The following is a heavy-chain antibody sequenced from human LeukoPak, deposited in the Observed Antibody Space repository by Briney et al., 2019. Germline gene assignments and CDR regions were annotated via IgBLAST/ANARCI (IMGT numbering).Heavy chain of an antibody. D-gene: IGHD6-19*01. CDR2: ISVDGESA. CDR3: AQGYLSGWYPY. J-gene: IGHJ4*02. V-gene: IGHV3-23*01. CDR1: GFSVSSFG. Sequence: GGSLRLSCAVSGFSVSSFGMSWVRQAPGKGLEWISAISVDGESAYYADSVKGRFIISRDNSKNTLYLQLSSLRAEDTAVYYCAQGYLSGWYPYWGRGSLVCVSS.